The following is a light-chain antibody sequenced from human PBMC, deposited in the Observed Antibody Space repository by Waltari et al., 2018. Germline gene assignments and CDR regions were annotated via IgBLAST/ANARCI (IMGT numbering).Light chain of an antibody. CDR2: EDN. CDR1: SGSIASNS. CDR3: QSYDSSNHWV. Sequence: NFMLTQPHSVSESPGRTVTISCTRSSGSIASNSVQWYRQRPGSSPTTVIFEDNQRPSGVPDRFSGSIDSSSNSASLTISGLKPEDEADYYCQSYDSSNHWVFGGGTRLTVL. V-gene: IGLV6-57*01. J-gene: IGLJ3*02.